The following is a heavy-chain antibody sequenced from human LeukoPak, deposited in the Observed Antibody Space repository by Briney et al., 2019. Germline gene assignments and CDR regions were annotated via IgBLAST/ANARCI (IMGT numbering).Heavy chain of an antibody. CDR1: GGTFSSYA. Sequence: SVKVSCKASGGTFSSYAISWVRQAPGQGLEWMGGIIPIFGTANYAQKFQGGVTITTDESTSTAYMELSSLRSEDTAVYYCARVPYCSGGSCYLGGYYYYYMDVWGKGTTVTVSS. CDR3: ARVPYCSGGSCYLGGYYYYYMDV. D-gene: IGHD2-15*01. V-gene: IGHV1-69*05. J-gene: IGHJ6*03. CDR2: IIPIFGTA.